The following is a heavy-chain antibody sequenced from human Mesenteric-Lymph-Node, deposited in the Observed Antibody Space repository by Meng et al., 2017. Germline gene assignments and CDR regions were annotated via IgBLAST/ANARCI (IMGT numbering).Heavy chain of an antibody. CDR2: IYTSGSF. D-gene: IGHD2-15*01. V-gene: IGHV4-4*07. Sequence: SETLSLTCTVSGGSVSSYYWSWIRQPAGKGLEWIGRIYTSGSFNYNPSLKSRVTMSVDTSKNQFSLNLNSVTAADTAVYYCARRVLSGGSQEVWGQGTLVTVSS. J-gene: IGHJ4*02. CDR3: ARRVLSGGSQEV. CDR1: GGSVSSYY.